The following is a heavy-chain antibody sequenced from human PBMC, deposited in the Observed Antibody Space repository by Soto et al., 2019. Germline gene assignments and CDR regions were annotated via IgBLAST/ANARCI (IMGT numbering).Heavy chain of an antibody. V-gene: IGHV1-18*01. J-gene: IGHJ3*02. CDR2: ISAYNGNT. CDR1: GYTFTSYG. CDR3: ARDNMYSGYQGAFEI. D-gene: IGHD5-12*01. Sequence: VKVSCKASGYTFTSYGISWVRQAPGQGLEWMGWISAYNGNTNYAQKLQGRVTMTTDTSTSTAYMELRSLRSDDTAVYYCARDNMYSGYQGAFEIWGQGTMVTVSS.